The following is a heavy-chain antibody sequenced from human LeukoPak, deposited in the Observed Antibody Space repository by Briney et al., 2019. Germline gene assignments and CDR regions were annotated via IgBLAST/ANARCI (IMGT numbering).Heavy chain of an antibody. CDR2: AYYRSKWYN. CDR3: ARDAGIAAAGTAIRFDP. D-gene: IGHD6-13*01. Sequence: SQTLSLTCAISGDSVSSNSAAWNWIRQSPSRGLEWLGRAYYRSKWYNDYAVSVKSRITINPDTSKNQFSLQLNSVTPEDTAVYYCARDAGIAAAGTAIRFDPWGQGTLVTVSS. CDR1: GDSVSSNSAA. V-gene: IGHV6-1*01. J-gene: IGHJ5*02.